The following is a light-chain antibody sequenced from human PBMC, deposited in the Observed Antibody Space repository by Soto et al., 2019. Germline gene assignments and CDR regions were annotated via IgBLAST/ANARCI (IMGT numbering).Light chain of an antibody. V-gene: IGKV2-28*01. CDR3: MQALHTRT. J-gene: IGKJ1*01. CDR2: LGS. Sequence: DLVVTQSPLSLPVTPGEPASISCKSSQSLLHSNGNTYLDWYLQKPGQSPQLLIYLGSNRASGVHDRFSGSGSGTDFTLHISRVEAEDVGVYYCMQALHTRTFGQGTKVEIK. CDR1: QSLLHSNGNTY.